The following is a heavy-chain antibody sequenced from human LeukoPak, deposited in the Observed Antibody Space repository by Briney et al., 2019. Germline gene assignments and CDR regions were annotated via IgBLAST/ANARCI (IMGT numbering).Heavy chain of an antibody. V-gene: IGHV6-1*01. Sequence: SQTLSLTCAISGDSMTSNTAAWNWIRQSPSRGLEWLGRTYYRSKWCNDYALSVISRISINPDSSKNQFSLQLNSVTPKDTAVYYCARGRQWLNWFDPWGQGTLVTVSS. CDR3: ARGRQWLNWFDP. CDR1: GDSMTSNTAA. CDR2: TYYRSKWCN. D-gene: IGHD5-24*01. J-gene: IGHJ5*02.